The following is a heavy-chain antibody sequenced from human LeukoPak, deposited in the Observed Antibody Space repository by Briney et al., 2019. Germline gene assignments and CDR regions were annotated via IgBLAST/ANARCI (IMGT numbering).Heavy chain of an antibody. Sequence: GGSLRLSCAASGFTFSSYWMNWVRQAPGKGLEWVSVIYSGGSTYYADSVKGRFTISRDNSKNTLYLQMNSLRAEDTAVYYCARAALDPLVVTYYFDYWGQGTLVTVSS. CDR3: ARAALDPLVVTYYFDY. D-gene: IGHD3-22*01. CDR1: GFTFSSYW. V-gene: IGHV3-66*01. CDR2: IYSGGST. J-gene: IGHJ4*02.